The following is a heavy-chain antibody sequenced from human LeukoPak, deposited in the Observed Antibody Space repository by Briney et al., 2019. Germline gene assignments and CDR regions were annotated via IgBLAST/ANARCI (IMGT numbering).Heavy chain of an antibody. V-gene: IGHV3-53*01. D-gene: IGHD1-26*01. J-gene: IGHJ4*02. CDR3: AREDSGSYYEFDY. CDR1: GFTVSTNY. Sequence: GGSLRLSCAASGFTVSTNYMSWVRQAPGKGLEWVSVIYSGGSTYYADSVKGRFTISRDNSKNTLYLQMNSLRAEDTAVYYCAREDSGSYYEFDYWGQGTLLSVSS. CDR2: IYSGGST.